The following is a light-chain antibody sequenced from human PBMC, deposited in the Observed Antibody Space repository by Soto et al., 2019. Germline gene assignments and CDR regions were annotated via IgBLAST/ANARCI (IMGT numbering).Light chain of an antibody. Sequence: EIGLTQSPGILSLSPGERATLSCRASQSVSSNYLAWYQQKPGQSPRLLIYVASNRATGIPDRFSGSGSGTDFSLTISRLEPEDFAVYYCQQYGSSPRTFGQGTKVEIK. V-gene: IGKV3-20*01. J-gene: IGKJ1*01. CDR2: VAS. CDR1: QSVSSNY. CDR3: QQYGSSPRT.